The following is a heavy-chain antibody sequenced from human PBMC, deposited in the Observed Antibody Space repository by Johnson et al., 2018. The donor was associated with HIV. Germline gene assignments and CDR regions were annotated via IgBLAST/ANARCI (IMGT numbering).Heavy chain of an antibody. D-gene: IGHD2-8*02. CDR1: GFTFSSYW. Sequence: VLLVESGGGVVQPGGSLRLSCATSGFTFSSYWMSWVRQAPGKGLDWVANIKQDVGEKYYVDSVKGRFTISRDNAKNSLYLQMNSLRAEDTAVYYCARGPSQLYWPDVAFDIWGQGTTVAVSS. CDR3: ARGPSQLYWPDVAFDI. J-gene: IGHJ3*02. V-gene: IGHV3-7*05. CDR2: IKQDVGEK.